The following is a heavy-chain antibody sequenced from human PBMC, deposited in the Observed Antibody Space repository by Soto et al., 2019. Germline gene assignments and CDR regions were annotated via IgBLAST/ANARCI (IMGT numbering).Heavy chain of an antibody. V-gene: IGHV4-59*11. CDR3: ARYRREAVAGYTLDN. J-gene: IGHJ4*02. CDR1: GGSISSHY. D-gene: IGHD6-13*01. CDR2: VYNSGST. Sequence: SETLSLTCTVSGGSISSHYWTWIRQPPGKGLEWIGYVYNSGSTNYNPSLKSRVTISEDTSKSQFSLKVNSMTAADTAVYYCARYRREAVAGYTLDNWGQGILVTVSS.